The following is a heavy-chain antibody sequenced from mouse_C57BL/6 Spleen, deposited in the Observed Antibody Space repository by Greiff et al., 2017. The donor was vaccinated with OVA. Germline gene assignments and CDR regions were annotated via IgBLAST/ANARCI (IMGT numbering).Heavy chain of an antibody. D-gene: IGHD1-1*01. V-gene: IGHV3-1*01. J-gene: IGHJ3*01. CDR2: ISYSGST. Sequence: EVQLQQSGPGMVKPSQSLSLTCTVTGYSITSGYDWHWIRHFPGNKLEWMGYISYSGSTNYNPSLKSRISITHDTSKNHFFLKLNSVTTEDTATYYCARGGFYYYGSSYEFAYWGQGTLVTVSA. CDR3: ARGGFYYYGSSYEFAY. CDR1: GYSITSGYD.